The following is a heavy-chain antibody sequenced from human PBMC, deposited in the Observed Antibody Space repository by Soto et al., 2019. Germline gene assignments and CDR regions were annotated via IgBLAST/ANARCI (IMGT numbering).Heavy chain of an antibody. V-gene: IGHV4-34*01. Sequence: PSETLSLTCAVYGGSFSGYYWSWTRQSPGKGLEWIGDINHLGGTNYNPSLKSRVTISVDTSNSQFSLKLKSVTAADTALYYCESGAGLLTYWGQGPQVTGSS. J-gene: IGHJ4*02. D-gene: IGHD2-21*02. CDR2: INHLGGT. CDR3: ESGAGLLTY. CDR1: GGSFSGYY.